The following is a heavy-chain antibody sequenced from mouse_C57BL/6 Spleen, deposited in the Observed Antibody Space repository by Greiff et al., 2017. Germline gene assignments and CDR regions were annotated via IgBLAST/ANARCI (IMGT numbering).Heavy chain of an antibody. CDR3: AREGLRYYAMDY. CDR1: GYSITSGYY. V-gene: IGHV3-6*01. D-gene: IGHD3-3*01. CDR2: ISYDGSN. Sequence: EVKLMESGPGLVKPSQSLSLTCSVTGYSITSGYYWNWIRQFPGNKLEWMGYISYDGSNNYNPSLKNRISITRDTSKNQFFLKLNSVTTEDTATYYCAREGLRYYAMDYWGQGTSVTVSS. J-gene: IGHJ4*01.